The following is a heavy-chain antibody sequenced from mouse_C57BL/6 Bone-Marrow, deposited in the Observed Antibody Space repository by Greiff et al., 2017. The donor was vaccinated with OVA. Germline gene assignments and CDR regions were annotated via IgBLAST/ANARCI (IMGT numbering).Heavy chain of an antibody. CDR2: ISSGGSYT. J-gene: IGHJ4*01. CDR1: GFTFSSYG. V-gene: IGHV5-6*01. CDR3: ASQSTMVTTPVYYAMDY. D-gene: IGHD2-2*01. Sequence: EVHLVESGGDLVKPGGSLKLSCAASGFTFSSYGMSWVRQTPDKRLEWVATISSGGSYTSYPDSVKGRFTISRDTAKNTLYLQMSSLKSEDTAMYYCASQSTMVTTPVYYAMDYWGQGTSVTVSS.